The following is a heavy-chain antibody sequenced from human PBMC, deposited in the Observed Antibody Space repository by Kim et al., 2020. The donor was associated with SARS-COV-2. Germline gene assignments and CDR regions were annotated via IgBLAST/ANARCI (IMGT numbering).Heavy chain of an antibody. CDR2: VFTDGNT. CDR1: GFTFSSNY. Sequence: GGSLRLSCTASGFTFSSNYMTWVRQAPGKGLEWVSVVFTDGNTDYADSVKGRFTISRDNSKNTVFLQMNNLRAEDTAVYYCVSDIVTAPLDYWGQGTLVTVSS. J-gene: IGHJ4*02. D-gene: IGHD5-12*01. CDR3: VSDIVTAPLDY. V-gene: IGHV3-53*01.